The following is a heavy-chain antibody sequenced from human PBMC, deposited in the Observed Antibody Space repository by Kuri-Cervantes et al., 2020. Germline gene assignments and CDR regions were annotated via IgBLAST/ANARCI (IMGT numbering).Heavy chain of an antibody. D-gene: IGHD5-12*01. CDR2: ISGSGGST. Sequence: GGSLRLSCAASGFTFSSYAMSWVRQAPGKGLEGVSAISGSGGSTYYADSVKGRFTISRDNSKNTLYLQMNSLRAEDTAVYCCAKHQARYSGYDYFDYWGQGTLVTVSS. CDR1: GFTFSSYA. V-gene: IGHV3-23*01. CDR3: AKHQARYSGYDYFDY. J-gene: IGHJ4*02.